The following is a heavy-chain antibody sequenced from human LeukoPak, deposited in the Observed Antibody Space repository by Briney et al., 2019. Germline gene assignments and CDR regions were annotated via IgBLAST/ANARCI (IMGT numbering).Heavy chain of an antibody. CDR3: ALSVAGTLYFDY. D-gene: IGHD6-19*01. CDR1: GFTFSSYA. V-gene: IGHV3-23*01. J-gene: IGHJ4*02. Sequence: GGSLRLSCAASGFTFSSYAMSWVRQAPGKGLEWVSAISGSGGSTYYADSVKGRFTISRDNSKNTLYLQMNSLRAEDTAVYYCALSVAGTLYFDYWGQGTLVTVSS. CDR2: ISGSGGST.